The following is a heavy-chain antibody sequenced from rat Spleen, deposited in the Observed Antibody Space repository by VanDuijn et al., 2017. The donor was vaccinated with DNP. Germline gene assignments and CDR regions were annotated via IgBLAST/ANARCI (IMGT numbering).Heavy chain of an antibody. D-gene: IGHD1-10*01. J-gene: IGHJ3*01. CDR1: GYSITSSYR. CDR3: ARPIYNNHGGFAY. Sequence: EVQLQESGPGLVKPSQSLSLTCSVTGYSITSSYRWNWIRKFPGNKLEWMGLINSAGTTYYNPSLKSRISITRDTSKNQFFLHVNSVTTEDMATYYCARPIYNNHGGFAYWGQGTLVTVSS. V-gene: IGHV3-3*01. CDR2: INSAGTT.